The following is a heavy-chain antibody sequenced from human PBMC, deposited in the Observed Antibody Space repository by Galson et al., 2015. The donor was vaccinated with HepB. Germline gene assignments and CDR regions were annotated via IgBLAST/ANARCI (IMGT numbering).Heavy chain of an antibody. V-gene: IGHV3-11*06. Sequence: SLRLSCAASGLTFSDYYMSWIRQAPGKGLEWVSYISSSSSFTNYADSVKGRFTISRDNAKNSLYLQMNSLRAEDTAVYYCARRSYDFWSGYSLYYYYMDVWGKGTTVTVSS. J-gene: IGHJ6*03. D-gene: IGHD3-3*01. CDR3: ARRSYDFWSGYSLYYYYMDV. CDR1: GLTFSDYY. CDR2: ISSSSSFT.